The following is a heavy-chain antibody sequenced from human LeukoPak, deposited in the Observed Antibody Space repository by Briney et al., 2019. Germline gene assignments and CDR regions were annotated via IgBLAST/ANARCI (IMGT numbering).Heavy chain of an antibody. J-gene: IGHJ4*02. D-gene: IGHD6-13*01. CDR3: ARDRPSSWTIPPDY. Sequence: GASVKVSCKASGYTFTSYGISWVRQAPGQGLEWMGWISAYNGNTNYGQKLQGRVTMTTDTSTSTAYMELRSLRSDDTAVYYCARDRPSSWTIPPDYWGQGTLVTVSS. V-gene: IGHV1-18*01. CDR2: ISAYNGNT. CDR1: GYTFTSYG.